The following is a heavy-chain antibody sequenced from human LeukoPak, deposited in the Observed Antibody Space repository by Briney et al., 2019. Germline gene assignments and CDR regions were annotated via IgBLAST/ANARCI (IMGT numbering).Heavy chain of an antibody. CDR3: VREAATDYYDSSGYHRQTEVFDV. CDR1: GGSISSSSYY. CDR2: IFYSGRT. J-gene: IGHJ3*01. V-gene: IGHV4-39*07. D-gene: IGHD3-22*01. Sequence: SETLSLTCIVSGGSISSSSYYWGCIRQPPGTGLEWIGCIFYSGRTYYNLSLKGRVTMSLDTSKNQFSLRLRYVNAADTAVYYCVREAATDYYDSSGYHRQTEVFDVWGQGTMVTVSS.